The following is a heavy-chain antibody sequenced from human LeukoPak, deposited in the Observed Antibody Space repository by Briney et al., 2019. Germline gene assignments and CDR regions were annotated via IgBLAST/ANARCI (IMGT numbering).Heavy chain of an antibody. Sequence: ASVKVSCKASGYTFTSYYMHWVRQAPGQGLEWMGIINPSGGSTSYAHKFNGIVTMTRDTSTRTVYMELTSLRSDGTAVYYCASSGSGSDDFDYWGQGTLVTVSS. CDR3: ASSGSGSDDFDY. J-gene: IGHJ4*02. D-gene: IGHD3-10*01. CDR2: INPSGGST. V-gene: IGHV1-46*01. CDR1: GYTFTSYY.